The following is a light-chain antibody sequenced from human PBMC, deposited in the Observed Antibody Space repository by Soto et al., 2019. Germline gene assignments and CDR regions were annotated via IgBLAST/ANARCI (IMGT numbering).Light chain of an antibody. CDR1: KSVSIN. CDR3: QHYNNWPVYT. V-gene: IGKV3-15*01. Sequence: ETVMTQSRTTLSVSPGERVTLSCRASKSVSINLAWYQQKPGQAPRLLIYGASTRATGIPDRFSGSGSGTEFTLTISSLQSEDFAVYYCQHYNNWPVYTFGQGTKLEIK. CDR2: GAS. J-gene: IGKJ2*01.